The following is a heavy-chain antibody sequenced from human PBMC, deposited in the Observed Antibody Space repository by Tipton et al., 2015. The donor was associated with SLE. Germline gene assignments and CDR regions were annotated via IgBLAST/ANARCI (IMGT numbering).Heavy chain of an antibody. Sequence: SLRLSCAASGFTFSSYSMNWVRPAPGKGLEWVSSISRGGSYIYYADSVKGRFTISRDNAKNSLYLQMNSLRAEDTAVYYCTRGPQDYGGNLGYWGQGTLVTVSS. CDR2: ISRGGSYI. D-gene: IGHD4-23*01. CDR1: GFTFSSYS. CDR3: TRGPQDYGGNLGY. V-gene: IGHV3-21*03. J-gene: IGHJ4*02.